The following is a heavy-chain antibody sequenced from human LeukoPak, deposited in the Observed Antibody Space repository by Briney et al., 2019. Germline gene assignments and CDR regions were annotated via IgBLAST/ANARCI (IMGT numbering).Heavy chain of an antibody. J-gene: IGHJ4*02. CDR3: ARHEEEDGYNAKTFDF. V-gene: IGHV4-39*01. CDR1: GVSISSSNNF. Sequence: TSETLSLTCTVSGVSISSSNNFWGWIRQPPGKGLGWIGSMHYRGTTYYIPSLKSRVTISVDTSKNQFSLKLSSVTAADTAVYYCARHEEEDGYNAKTFDFWGQGTLVTVSS. D-gene: IGHD5-24*01. CDR2: MHYRGTT.